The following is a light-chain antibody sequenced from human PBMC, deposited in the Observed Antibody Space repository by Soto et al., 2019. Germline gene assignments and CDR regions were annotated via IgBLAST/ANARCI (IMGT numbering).Light chain of an antibody. CDR3: PQSYSNPRT. J-gene: IGKJ1*01. Sequence: DLQMTQSPSSLSASVGDRVTISCRESQSVSRYLNWYQQKAGKAPNLLIYAVYSLESGVPSRFSVTGSGTDFTLTISSLQPEDFATYYCPQSYSNPRTFGQGTKVEIK. V-gene: IGKV1-39*01. CDR2: AVY. CDR1: QSVSRY.